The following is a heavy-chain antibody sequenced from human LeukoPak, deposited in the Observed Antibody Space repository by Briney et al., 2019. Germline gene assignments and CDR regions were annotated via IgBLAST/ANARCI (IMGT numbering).Heavy chain of an antibody. CDR3: ATFFGYDFGY. CDR1: GFTFSNAW. J-gene: IGHJ4*02. D-gene: IGHD5-12*01. CDR2: IKTKTDGGTT. V-gene: IGHV3-15*01. Sequence: PGGSLRLSCAASGFTFSNAWMSWVRQAPGKGLEWVGRIKTKTDGGTTDYAAPVKGRFTISRDDSKNTLYLLMNSLKAEDTAVYYCATFFGYDFGYWGQGTLVTVSS.